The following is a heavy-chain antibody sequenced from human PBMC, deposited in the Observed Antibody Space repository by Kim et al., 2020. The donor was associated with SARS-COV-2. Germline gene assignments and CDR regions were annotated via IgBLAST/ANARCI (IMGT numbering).Heavy chain of an antibody. CDR2: INWDSSNV. D-gene: IGHD2-21*02. CDR3: AKDAGVILPYYGLGV. CDR1: GFSFDVYA. J-gene: IGHJ6*02. V-gene: IGHV3-9*01. Sequence: GGSLRLSCAASGFSFDVYAMHWVRQRPGEGLEWVSTINWDSSNVAYADAVKGRITISRDNTNKSPYLQMSNLRPEDTALYFCAKDAGVILPYYGLGVWG.